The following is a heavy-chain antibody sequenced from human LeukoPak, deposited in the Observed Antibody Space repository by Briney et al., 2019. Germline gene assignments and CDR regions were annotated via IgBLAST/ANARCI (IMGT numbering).Heavy chain of an antibody. J-gene: IGHJ4*02. V-gene: IGHV3-66*01. CDR1: GFTVSSNY. CDR3: ARDAPYFFDY. Sequence: WGSLRLSCAASGFTVSSNYMSWVRQVPGKGLEWVSVIYSGGSTYYADSVKGRFTISRDNSKNTLYLQMNSLRAEDTAVYYCARDAPYFFDYWGQGTLVTVSS. CDR2: IYSGGST.